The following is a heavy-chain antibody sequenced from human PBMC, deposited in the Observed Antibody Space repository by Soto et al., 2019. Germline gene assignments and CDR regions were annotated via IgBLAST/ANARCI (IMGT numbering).Heavy chain of an antibody. CDR2: IYPGDSDT. CDR1: GYSFTSYW. CDR3: ARLLYSNYVPIYYYYGMDV. J-gene: IGHJ6*02. V-gene: IGHV5-51*01. Sequence: GESLKISCKGSGYSFTSYWIGWVRQMPGKGLEWMGIIYPGDSDTRYSPSFKGQVTISADKSITTAYLQWSSLKASDTAMYYCARLLYSNYVPIYYYYGMDVWGQGTTVTVSS. D-gene: IGHD4-4*01.